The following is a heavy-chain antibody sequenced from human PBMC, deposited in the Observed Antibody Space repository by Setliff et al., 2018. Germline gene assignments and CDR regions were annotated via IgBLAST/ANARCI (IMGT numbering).Heavy chain of an antibody. CDR2: TRNRANSYTT. CDR1: GFTFSSYA. CDR3: TTPETQGDY. Sequence: GGSLRLSCAASGFTFSSYAMHWVRQAPGKGLEWVGRTRNRANSYTTEYAASVKGRFTISRDDSKNSLYLQMHSLKTEDTAVYYCTTPETQGDYWGQGTLVTVSS. J-gene: IGHJ4*02. V-gene: IGHV3-72*01.